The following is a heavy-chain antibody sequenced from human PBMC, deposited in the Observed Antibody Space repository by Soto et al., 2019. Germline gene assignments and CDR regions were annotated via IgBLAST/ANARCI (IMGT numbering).Heavy chain of an antibody. J-gene: IGHJ4*02. CDR1: GYTFTSYA. V-gene: IGHV1-3*01. CDR3: ARGLIWNYGRDFDY. Sequence: AASVKVSCKASGYTFTSYAMHWVRQAPGQRLEWMGWINAGNGNTKYSQKFQGRVTITRDTSASTAYMELSSLRSEDTAVYYCARGLIWNYGRDFDYWGQGTLVTVSS. CDR2: INAGNGNT. D-gene: IGHD1-7*01.